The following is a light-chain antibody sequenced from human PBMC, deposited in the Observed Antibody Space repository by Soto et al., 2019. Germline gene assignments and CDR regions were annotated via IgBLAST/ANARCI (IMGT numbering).Light chain of an antibody. Sequence: DIQMTQSPSTLSASVGDRVTITCRASQSISSWLAWYQKKPXKXXXXLXXXXSXXXSGVPPRFSGSGSGTEFTLTISSLQPDDFATYSCQQSYSTTWTFGQGTKVDIK. J-gene: IGKJ1*01. CDR2: XXS. CDR3: QQSYSTTWT. CDR1: QSISSW. V-gene: IGKV1-5*01.